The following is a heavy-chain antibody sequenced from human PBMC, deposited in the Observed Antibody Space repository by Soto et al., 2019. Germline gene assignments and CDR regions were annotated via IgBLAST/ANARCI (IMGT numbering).Heavy chain of an antibody. D-gene: IGHD3-9*01. CDR1: GFTFDDYA. CDR3: AKDMAHYDILTGYYTAFDY. Sequence: SLILSCAASGFTFDDYAMHWVRQAPGKGLEWVSGISWNSGSIGYADSVKGRFTISRDNAKNSLYLQMNSLRAEDTALYYCAKDMAHYDILTGYYTAFDYWGQGTLVTVSS. V-gene: IGHV3-9*01. J-gene: IGHJ4*02. CDR2: ISWNSGSI.